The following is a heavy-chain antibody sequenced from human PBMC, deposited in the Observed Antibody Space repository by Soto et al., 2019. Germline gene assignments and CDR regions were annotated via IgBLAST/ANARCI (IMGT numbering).Heavy chain of an antibody. CDR1: GFTFSNYA. J-gene: IGHJ6*02. CDR3: ARELGVDGMDV. Sequence: QVQLVESGGGVVQPGRSLRLSCSASGFTFSNYAMHWVRQAPGKGLEWVAVISYDGSNKYYADSVKGRFTISRDNSKNTLYRQMNSLRAEDTAVYYCARELGVDGMDVWGQGTTVTVSS. D-gene: IGHD2-15*01. CDR2: ISYDGSNK. V-gene: IGHV3-30-3*01.